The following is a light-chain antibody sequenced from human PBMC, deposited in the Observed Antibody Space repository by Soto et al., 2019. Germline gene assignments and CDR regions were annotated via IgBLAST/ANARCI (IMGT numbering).Light chain of an antibody. CDR1: QSIFNY. V-gene: IGKV1-39*01. J-gene: IGKJ2*01. Sequence: DIQMTQSPSSLSASVGDRVTITCRSSQSIFNYLNWYQQKPGKAPEVLIYAVSSLQIGVPSRFAGSGSGTDFTLTITALRPEDSATYSCQQTYSELVYTFGRGTKLEIK. CDR2: AVS. CDR3: QQTYSELVYT.